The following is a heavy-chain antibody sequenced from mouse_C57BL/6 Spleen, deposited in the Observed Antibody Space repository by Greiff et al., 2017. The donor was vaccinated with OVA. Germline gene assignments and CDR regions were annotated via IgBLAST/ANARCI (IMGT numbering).Heavy chain of an antibody. Sequence: ESGPGLVKPSQSLSLTCSVTGYSITSGYYWNWIRQFPGNKLEWMGYISYDGSNNYNPSLKNRISITRDTSKNQFFLKLNSVTTEDTATYYCARDIGTVKFAYWGQGTLVTVSA. CDR2: ISYDGSN. CDR3: ARDIGTVKFAY. D-gene: IGHD2-14*01. CDR1: GYSITSGYY. V-gene: IGHV3-6*01. J-gene: IGHJ3*01.